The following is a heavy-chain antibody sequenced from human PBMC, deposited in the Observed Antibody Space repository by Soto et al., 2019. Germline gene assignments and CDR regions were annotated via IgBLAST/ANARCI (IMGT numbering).Heavy chain of an antibody. D-gene: IGHD3-22*01. J-gene: IGHJ4*02. CDR2: ISAYNGNT. Sequence: RASVKVSCKASGYSFTSYGLSWVRQAPGQGLEWMGWISAYNGNTNYAQKLQGRVTMTTDTSTSTASMELRSLRSDDTAVYYCARVLELITTIIAIDYWGQGTLVTVSS. CDR1: GYSFTSYG. V-gene: IGHV1-18*04. CDR3: ARVLELITTIIAIDY.